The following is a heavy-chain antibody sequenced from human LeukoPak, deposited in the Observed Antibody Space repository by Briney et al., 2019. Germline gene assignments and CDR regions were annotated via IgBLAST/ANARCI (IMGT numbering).Heavy chain of an antibody. CDR2: IVVGSGNT. V-gene: IGHV1-58*01. Sequence: ASVKVSCKASGFTFTSSAVQWVRQARGQRLEWIGWIVVGSGNTNYAQKFQERVTITRDMSTSTAYMEPSSLRSEDTAVYYCAAPLLDYYDSSGLSPIEAFDIWGQGTMVTVSS. J-gene: IGHJ3*02. CDR3: AAPLLDYYDSSGLSPIEAFDI. D-gene: IGHD3-22*01. CDR1: GFTFTSSA.